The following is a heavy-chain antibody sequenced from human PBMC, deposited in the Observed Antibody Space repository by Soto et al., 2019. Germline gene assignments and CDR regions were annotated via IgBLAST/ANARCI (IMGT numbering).Heavy chain of an antibody. J-gene: IGHJ4*02. CDR2: VYYTGST. CDR3: ARSDASSGARIDY. CDR1: GDRVWSSE. Sequence: SGSLELSSAACGDRVWSSEVSWFRQTPGKGLEWLGYVYYTGSTNYSPSLRSRVSISVDTSKNEFSLRLSSVTAADTAVYFCARSDASSGARIDYWGQGTLVTVSS. V-gene: IGHV4-59*02. D-gene: IGHD2-8*02.